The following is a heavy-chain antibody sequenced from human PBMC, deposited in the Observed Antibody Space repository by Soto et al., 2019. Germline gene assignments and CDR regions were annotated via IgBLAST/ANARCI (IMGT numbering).Heavy chain of an antibody. CDR2: ISYDGSEK. Sequence: GGSLRLSCAASGLTCISYAMHWVRQAPGKGLEWVAVISYDGSEKNYGDSVKGRFTISRDNSKNTLYLQMNSLRAEDTAVYYCARDRLRILKGYYYGMDVWGQGTTVTVSS. CDR1: GLTCISYA. V-gene: IGHV3-30-3*01. D-gene: IGHD3-16*01. CDR3: ARDRLRILKGYYYGMDV. J-gene: IGHJ6*02.